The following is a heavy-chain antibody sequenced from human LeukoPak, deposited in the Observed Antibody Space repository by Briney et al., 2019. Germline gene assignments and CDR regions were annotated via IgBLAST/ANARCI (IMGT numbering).Heavy chain of an antibody. Sequence: PGRSLRLSCAASGFTFDDYAMLWVRQAPGKGLEWVSGISWNSGSIGYADSVKGRFTISRDNAKNSLYLQMNSLRAEDTALYYCAKDRWTSPYYGMDVWGQGTTVTVSS. CDR1: GFTFDDYA. D-gene: IGHD2-15*01. V-gene: IGHV3-9*01. J-gene: IGHJ6*02. CDR2: ISWNSGSI. CDR3: AKDRWTSPYYGMDV.